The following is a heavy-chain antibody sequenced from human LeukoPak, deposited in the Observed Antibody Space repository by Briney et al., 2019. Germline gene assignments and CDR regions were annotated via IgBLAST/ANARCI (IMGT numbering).Heavy chain of an antibody. CDR1: GGSITSYY. Sequence: PSETLSLTCTVSGGSITSYYWSWIRQPAGKGLEWIGRIYTSGSTNYNPSLKSRVAMSVDTSKNHFSLKLSSVTAADAAIYYCARAVELQSRAFDIWGQGTMVTVSS. CDR3: ARAVELQSRAFDI. J-gene: IGHJ3*02. CDR2: IYTSGST. V-gene: IGHV4-4*07. D-gene: IGHD1-7*01.